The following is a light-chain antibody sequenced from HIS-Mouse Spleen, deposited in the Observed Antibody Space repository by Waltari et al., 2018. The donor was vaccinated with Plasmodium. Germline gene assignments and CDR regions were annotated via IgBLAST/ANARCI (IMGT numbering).Light chain of an antibody. Sequence: EIVMTQSPATLSVSPGERATLSCRASQCVSSNLAWYQQKPGQAPRLLIYGASTRATGIPARFSGSGSGTEFTLIISSLQSEDFAVYYCQQYNNWPAWTFGQGTKVEIK. CDR2: GAS. CDR1: QCVSSN. CDR3: QQYNNWPAWT. V-gene: IGKV3-15*01. J-gene: IGKJ1*01.